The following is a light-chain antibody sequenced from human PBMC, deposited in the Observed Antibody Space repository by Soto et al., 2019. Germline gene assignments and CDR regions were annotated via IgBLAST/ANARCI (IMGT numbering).Light chain of an antibody. J-gene: IGKJ5*01. Sequence: EIVMTQSPATLSVSPGERATLSCRASQSVNSNLAWYQHKPGQAPSLLLYGASTRATGIPARFSGSGSGTEFTLTISSLQSEDFAVYYCQQYNDWPSITFGQGTRLEIK. CDR2: GAS. CDR3: QQYNDWPSIT. V-gene: IGKV3-15*01. CDR1: QSVNSN.